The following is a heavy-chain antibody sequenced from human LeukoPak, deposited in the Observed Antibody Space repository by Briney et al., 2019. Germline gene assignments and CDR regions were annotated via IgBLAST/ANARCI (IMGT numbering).Heavy chain of an antibody. V-gene: IGHV3-48*04. Sequence: GGSLRLSCAASGFTFSSYSMNWVRQAPGKGLEWVSYISSSGSTIYYADSVKGRFTISRDNAKNSLYLQMNSLRAEDTAVYYCARGGGPMVRGVIISSWGQGTLVTVSS. CDR1: GFTFSSYS. CDR2: ISSSGSTI. CDR3: ARGGGPMVRGVIISS. J-gene: IGHJ4*02. D-gene: IGHD3-10*01.